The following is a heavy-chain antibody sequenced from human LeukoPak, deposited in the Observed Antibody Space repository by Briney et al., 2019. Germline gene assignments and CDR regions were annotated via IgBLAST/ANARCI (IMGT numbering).Heavy chain of an antibody. V-gene: IGHV4-28*01. CDR1: GYSITSTNW. Sequence: PSETLSLTCAVSGYSITSTNWWGWVWQPPGKGLEWTGYIHYNGNTYYNPSLKSRVTMSVDTSKNQFSLKLSSVTAVDTAVYYCARKATAAGAGGWFDPWGQGTLVTVSS. J-gene: IGHJ5*02. CDR2: IHYNGNT. CDR3: ARKATAAGAGGWFDP. D-gene: IGHD6-13*01.